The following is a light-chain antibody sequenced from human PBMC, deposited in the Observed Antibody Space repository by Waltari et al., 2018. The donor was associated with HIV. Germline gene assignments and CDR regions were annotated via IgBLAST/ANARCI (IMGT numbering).Light chain of an antibody. CDR3: GTWDSNLRNWV. Sequence: QSILAQPPSVSATPGQRVTISCSGGISNIANNLLSWYQQVPGAAPKLLIFDNSKRPSEIPDRFSASKSDTSGTLDIAGLQTGDEGDYYCGTWDSNLRNWVFGGGTKLTVL. J-gene: IGLJ3*02. CDR1: ISNIANNL. CDR2: DNS. V-gene: IGLV1-51*01.